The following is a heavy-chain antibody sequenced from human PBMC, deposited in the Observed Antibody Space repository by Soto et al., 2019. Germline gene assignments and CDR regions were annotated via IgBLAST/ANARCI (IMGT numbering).Heavy chain of an antibody. CDR3: ARGVGSDYVWGSYPNIWGSYYFDY. CDR2: IYYSGST. CDR1: GGSISSGDYY. Sequence: QVQLQESGPGLVKPSQTLSLTCTVSGGSISSGDYYWSWIRQPPGKGLEWIGYIYYSGSTYYNPYIKSRFTISVDTSKNQFSLKLSSVTAADTAVYYCARGVGSDYVWGSYPNIWGSYYFDYWGQGTLVTVSS. J-gene: IGHJ4*02. D-gene: IGHD3-16*02. V-gene: IGHV4-30-4*01.